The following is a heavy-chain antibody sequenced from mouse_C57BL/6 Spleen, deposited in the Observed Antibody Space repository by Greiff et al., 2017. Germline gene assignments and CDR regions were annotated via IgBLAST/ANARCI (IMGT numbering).Heavy chain of an antibody. D-gene: IGHD1-1*01. V-gene: IGHV1-15*01. Sequence: QVQLQQSGAELVRPGASVTLSCKASGYTFTDYEMHWVKQTPVHGLEWIGAIDPETGGTAYNQKFTGKAILTADKSSSTAYMELRSLTSEDSAVYYCTRYGSSYVGNYFDYWGQGTTLTVSS. J-gene: IGHJ2*01. CDR3: TRYGSSYVGNYFDY. CDR2: IDPETGGT. CDR1: GYTFTDYE.